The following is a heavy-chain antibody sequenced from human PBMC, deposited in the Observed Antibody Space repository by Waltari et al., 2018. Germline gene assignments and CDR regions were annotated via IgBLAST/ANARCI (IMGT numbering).Heavy chain of an antibody. Sequence: QVQLVQSGSELKKPGASGKVSCKASGYTFTSYAMNWVRQAPGQGLEWMGWINTNTGNPTYAQGFTGRFVFSLDTSVSTAYLQISSLKAEDTAVYYCATPFYDFWSGYSHYYYYGMDVWGQGTTVTVSS. J-gene: IGHJ6*02. D-gene: IGHD3-3*01. CDR3: ATPFYDFWSGYSHYYYYGMDV. V-gene: IGHV7-4-1*02. CDR2: INTNTGNP. CDR1: GYTFTSYA.